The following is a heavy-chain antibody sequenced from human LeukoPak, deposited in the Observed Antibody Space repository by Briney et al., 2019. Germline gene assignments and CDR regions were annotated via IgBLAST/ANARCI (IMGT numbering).Heavy chain of an antibody. Sequence: PGGSLRLSCAASGFTFSSYAMSWVRQAPGKGLEWVSAISGSGGSTYYADSVKGRFTISRDNAKNSLYLQVNSLRAEDTAVYYCARTQALGAYDRLFDYWGQGTLVTVSS. CDR1: GFTFSSYA. J-gene: IGHJ4*02. CDR3: ARTQALGAYDRLFDY. D-gene: IGHD5-12*01. V-gene: IGHV3-23*01. CDR2: ISGSGGST.